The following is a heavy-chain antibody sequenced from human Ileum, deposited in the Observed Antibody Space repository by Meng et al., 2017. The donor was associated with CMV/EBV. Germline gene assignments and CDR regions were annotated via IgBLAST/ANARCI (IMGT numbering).Heavy chain of an antibody. Sequence: TLYLTCVVSGGSLIGTNWWNWVRQPPGGGLEWIGEIFHSGATNYNPSLKSRVTISIDNSKNQFSLKLTSVTAADTAVYFCGDPPADYWGQGVLVTVSS. CDR3: GDPPADY. CDR2: IFHSGAT. CDR1: GGSLIGTNW. V-gene: IGHV4-4*01. J-gene: IGHJ4*02.